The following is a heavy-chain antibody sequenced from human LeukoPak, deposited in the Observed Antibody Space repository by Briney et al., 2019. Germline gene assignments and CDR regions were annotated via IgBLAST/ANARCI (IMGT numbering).Heavy chain of an antibody. J-gene: IGHJ3*02. V-gene: IGHV1-18*04. D-gene: IGHD3-10*01. CDR3: ARVLTGDASNI. CDR2: ISAYNGNT. CDR1: GYTFTGYY. Sequence: ASVKVSCKAFGYTFTGYYMHWVRQAPGQGLEWMGWISAYNGNTNYAQRLQGRVTMTTDTSTRTAYMELRSLRPDDTAVYYCARVLTGDASNIWGQGTMVTVSS.